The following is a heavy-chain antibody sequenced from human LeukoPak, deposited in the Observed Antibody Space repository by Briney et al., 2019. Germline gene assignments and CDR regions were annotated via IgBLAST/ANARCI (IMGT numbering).Heavy chain of an antibody. V-gene: IGHV3-48*04. J-gene: IGHJ4*02. D-gene: IGHD3-10*01. CDR1: GFTFSSYS. Sequence: GGSLRLACAPSGFTFSSYSMDWGRQAPGKGLEWVSYISRSSSTMYHADSVKGRFTISRDNAKNSLYLQMNSLRAEDTAVYYCARVFDYGSDKDYWGQGTLVTVSS. CDR3: ARVFDYGSDKDY. CDR2: ISRSSSTM.